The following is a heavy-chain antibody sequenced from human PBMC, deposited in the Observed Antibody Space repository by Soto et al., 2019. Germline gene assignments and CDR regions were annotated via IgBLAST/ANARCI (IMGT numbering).Heavy chain of an antibody. CDR1: GGTFSSYA. J-gene: IGHJ6*02. D-gene: IGHD1-1*01. V-gene: IGHV1-69*01. CDR3: SRGPLLDRGAYGMDV. Sequence: QVQLVQSGAEVKKPGSSVKVSCKASGGTFSSYAISWVRQAPGQGLAWMGRIIPIFGTANYAQKFQGRVTITADESTSTAYRVLSSLRSEDTAVYYCSRGPLLDRGAYGMDVWGQGTTVTVSS. CDR2: IIPIFGTA.